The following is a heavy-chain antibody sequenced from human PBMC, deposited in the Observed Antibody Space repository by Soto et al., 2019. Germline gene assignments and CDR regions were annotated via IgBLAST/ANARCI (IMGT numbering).Heavy chain of an antibody. V-gene: IGHV1-3*01. Sequence: QVQLVQSGAEVKKPGASVKVSCKASGYTFTSYAMHWVRQAPGQRLEWMGWINAGNGNTKYSQKFQGRDTITRDTSASTAYMELSSLRSEDTAVYYCALGGTGDYIWGSYRSTGRGFDPWGQGTLVTVSS. D-gene: IGHD3-16*02. CDR3: ALGGTGDYIWGSYRSTGRGFDP. CDR1: GYTFTSYA. CDR2: INAGNGNT. J-gene: IGHJ5*02.